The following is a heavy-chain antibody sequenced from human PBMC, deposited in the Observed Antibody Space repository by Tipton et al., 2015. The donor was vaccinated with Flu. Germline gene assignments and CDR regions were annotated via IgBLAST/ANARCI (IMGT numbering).Heavy chain of an antibody. D-gene: IGHD5-24*01. Sequence: TLSLTCAVYGGSFSGYYWSWIRQPPGKGLEWIGEINHSGSTNYNPSLKSRVTISVDTSKNQFSLKLSSVTAADTAVYYCARRLRRWLQLPYYFVYWGQGTLVTVSS. CDR1: GGSFSGYY. J-gene: IGHJ4*02. CDR3: ARRLRRWLQLPYYFVY. CDR2: INHSGST. V-gene: IGHV4-34*01.